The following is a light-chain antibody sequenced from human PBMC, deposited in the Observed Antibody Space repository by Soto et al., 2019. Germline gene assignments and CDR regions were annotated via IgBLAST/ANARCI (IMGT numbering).Light chain of an antibody. CDR3: QQYGDSPAT. J-gene: IGKJ3*01. Sequence: TQSPSSLSASVGDRATLSCRASQSVSSSYLAWYQQKPGQAPRLLIYGAFNRATGIPDRFSGSGSGTDFTLTFSRMEPEDFALYYCQQYGDSPATFGPGTKVGIK. CDR1: QSVSSSY. CDR2: GAF. V-gene: IGKV3-20*01.